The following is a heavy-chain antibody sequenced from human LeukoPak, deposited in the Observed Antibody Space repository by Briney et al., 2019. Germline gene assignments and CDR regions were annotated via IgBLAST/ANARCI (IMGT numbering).Heavy chain of an antibody. CDR3: ARDSAAVAGTIDY. D-gene: IGHD6-19*01. CDR1: GYTFTGYY. CDR2: INPNSGGT. Sequence: ASVKVACKASGYTFTGYYMQWVRQAPGQGHEWMGWINPNSGGTNYAQKFQGRVTMTRDTSISTAYMELSSLRSEDTAVYYCARDSAAVAGTIDYWGQGTLVTVSS. J-gene: IGHJ4*02. V-gene: IGHV1-2*02.